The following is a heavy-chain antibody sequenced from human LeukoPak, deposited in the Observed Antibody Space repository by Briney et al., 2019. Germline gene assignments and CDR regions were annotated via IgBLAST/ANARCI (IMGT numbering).Heavy chain of an antibody. CDR3: ARDLYYYDSSGVPRNWYFDL. J-gene: IGHJ2*01. V-gene: IGHV4-31*03. CDR1: GGSISSGCYY. D-gene: IGHD3-22*01. Sequence: SETLSLTCTVSGGSISSGCYYWSWIRQHPGKGLEEIGYLYYSGRTYYNPSLNSRVTISVDTSKNQFSLKLSSATAADTAVYYCARDLYYYDSSGVPRNWYFDLWGRGTLVTVSS. CDR2: LYYSGRT.